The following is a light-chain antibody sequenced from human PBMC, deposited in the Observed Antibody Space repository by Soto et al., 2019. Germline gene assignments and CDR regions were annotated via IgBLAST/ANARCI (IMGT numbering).Light chain of an antibody. CDR3: TSWTTSTTMI. CDR2: DVN. V-gene: IGLV2-14*03. J-gene: IGLJ2*01. Sequence: QSVLTQPASVSGSPGQSITISCTGTRSDIGAYNYVSWYQQHPGKAPKLMIYDVNIRPSGVSNRFSGSKSGNTASLTISGLQAEDEADYYCTSWTTSTTMIFGGGTKVTVL. CDR1: RSDIGAYNY.